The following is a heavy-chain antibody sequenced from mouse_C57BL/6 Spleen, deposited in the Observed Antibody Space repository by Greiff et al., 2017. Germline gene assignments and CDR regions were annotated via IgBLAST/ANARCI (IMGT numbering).Heavy chain of an antibody. J-gene: IGHJ1*03. CDR3: VRDYDGSSYWYFDV. CDR1: GFTFNTYA. Sequence: EVQLQESGGGLVQPKGSLKLSCAASGFTFNTYAMHWVRQAPGKGLEWVARIRSKSSNYATYYADSVKDRFTISRDDSQSMLYLQMNNLKTEDTAMDYGVRDYDGSSYWYFDVWGTGTTVTVSS. V-gene: IGHV10-3*01. D-gene: IGHD1-1*01. CDR2: IRSKSSNYAT.